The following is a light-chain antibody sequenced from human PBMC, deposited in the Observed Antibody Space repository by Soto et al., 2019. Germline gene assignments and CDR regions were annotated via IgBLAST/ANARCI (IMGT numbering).Light chain of an antibody. CDR2: GAS. J-gene: IGKJ3*01. V-gene: IGKV3-20*01. Sequence: EIVLTQSPGTLSLSPGERATLSCRASQSVSSSYLAWYQQKPGQAPRLLVYGASSRATGIPDRFSGSGSGTDLTLPISRVAPEDFAVYYCKHYGSSPFTFGPGTRVVIK. CDR3: KHYGSSPFT. CDR1: QSVSSSY.